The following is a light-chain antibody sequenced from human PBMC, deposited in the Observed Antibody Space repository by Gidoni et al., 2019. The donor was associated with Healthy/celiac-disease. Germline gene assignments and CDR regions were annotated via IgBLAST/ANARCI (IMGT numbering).Light chain of an antibody. CDR3: QAWDSSTYVV. J-gene: IGLJ2*01. Sequence: SYDLTQPPSVSVSPGQTASITCSGDKLGDKYACWYQQNPGQSPVLVIYQDSKRPSGIPERFSGSNSGNTATLTISGTQAMDEADYYCQAWDSSTYVVFGGGTKLTVL. V-gene: IGLV3-1*01. CDR1: KLGDKY. CDR2: QDS.